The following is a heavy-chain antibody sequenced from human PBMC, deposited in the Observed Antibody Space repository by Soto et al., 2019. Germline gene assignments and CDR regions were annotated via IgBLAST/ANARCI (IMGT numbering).Heavy chain of an antibody. D-gene: IGHD6-19*01. Sequence: QVQLVQSGAEVKKPGASVKVSCKASGYTFTGYYMHWVRQAPGQGLEWMGWSNPNSGGTNYAQECQGWVTMTRDTSISTAYMELSRLRSDDTAVYYCARDPISSGWDDAFDIWGQGTMVTVSS. J-gene: IGHJ3*02. V-gene: IGHV1-2*04. CDR3: ARDPISSGWDDAFDI. CDR1: GYTFTGYY. CDR2: SNPNSGGT.